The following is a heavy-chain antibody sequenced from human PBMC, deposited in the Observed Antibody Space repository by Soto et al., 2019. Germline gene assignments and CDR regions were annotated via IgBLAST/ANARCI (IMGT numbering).Heavy chain of an antibody. CDR3: AKGTYYTANAFDI. CDR1: GFTLDDYA. CDR2: ISWNSGSI. D-gene: IGHD1-26*01. Sequence: EVQLVESGGGLVQPGRSLRLSCAASGFTLDDYAMHWVRQAPGKGLEWVSGISWNSGSIGYADSVKGRFTISRDNAKNSLYLQMNSLRAEDTALYYCAKGTYYTANAFDIWGQGTMVTVSS. J-gene: IGHJ3*02. V-gene: IGHV3-9*01.